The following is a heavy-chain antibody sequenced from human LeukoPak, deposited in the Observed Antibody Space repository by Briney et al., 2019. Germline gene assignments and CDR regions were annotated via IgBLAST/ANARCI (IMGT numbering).Heavy chain of an antibody. D-gene: IGHD3-3*01. Sequence: GGSLRLSCAASGFTVSSNYMSWVRQAPGKGLEWVSVIYSGGSTYYADSVKGRFTISRDNSKNTLYLQMNSLRAEDTAVYYCARGGVIIGIDAFDIWGQGTMVTVSS. CDR1: GFTVSSNY. V-gene: IGHV3-66*01. CDR3: ARGGVIIGIDAFDI. CDR2: IYSGGST. J-gene: IGHJ3*02.